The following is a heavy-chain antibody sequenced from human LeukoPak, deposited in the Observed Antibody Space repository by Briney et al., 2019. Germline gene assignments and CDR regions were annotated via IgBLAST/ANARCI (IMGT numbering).Heavy chain of an antibody. D-gene: IGHD3-10*01. J-gene: IGHJ4*02. CDR3: ARLIYYGSGRVDY. CDR1: GGSISSSSYY. V-gene: IGHV4-39*01. CDR2: IYYSGST. Sequence: SETLSLTCTVSGGSISSSSYYWGWIRQPPGKGLEWIGSIYYSGSTYYNPSLKSRVTISVDTSKNQFSLKLSSVTAADTAVYYLARLIYYGSGRVDYWGQGTLVTVSS.